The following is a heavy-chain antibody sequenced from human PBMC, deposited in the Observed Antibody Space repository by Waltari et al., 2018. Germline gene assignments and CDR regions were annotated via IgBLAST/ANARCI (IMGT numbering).Heavy chain of an antibody. J-gene: IGHJ4*02. CDR2: IGGRFGRT. Sequence: EVQLLESGGGLVQPGGSLRLSCAASGFTFSSYAMSWVRQAPGKGLVLVSAIGGRFGRTYYADSVKGRFTISRDNSKNTLYRQMNSLRAEDTAVYYCAKRPAEIDYWGQGTLVTVSS. V-gene: IGHV3-23*01. CDR3: AKRPAEIDY. CDR1: GFTFSSYA. D-gene: IGHD6-25*01.